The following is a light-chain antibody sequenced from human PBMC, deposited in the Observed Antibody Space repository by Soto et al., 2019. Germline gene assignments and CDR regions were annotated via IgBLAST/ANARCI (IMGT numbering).Light chain of an antibody. Sequence: DIQMTQSPSTLSASVGDRVTITCRASQSISTWLAWYQQKPGKAPKLLIYDASSLESGVPSRFSGSGSGTEFTLTISSLQPDDFATYYCQQYNSYWKFGQGTNVEIK. CDR3: QQYNSYWK. CDR1: QSISTW. V-gene: IGKV1-5*01. J-gene: IGKJ1*01. CDR2: DAS.